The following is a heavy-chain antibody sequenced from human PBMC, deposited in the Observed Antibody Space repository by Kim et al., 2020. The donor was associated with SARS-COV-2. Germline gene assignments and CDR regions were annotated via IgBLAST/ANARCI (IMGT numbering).Heavy chain of an antibody. CDR2: ISSSSSYI. J-gene: IGHJ4*02. CDR3: ARDSGSGSYSFDY. Sequence: GGSLRLSCAASGFTFSSYSMNWVRQAPGKGLEWVSSISSSSSYIYYADSVKGRFTISRDNAKNSLYLQMNSLRAEDTAVYYCARDSGSGSYSFDYWGQGTLVTVSS. D-gene: IGHD1-26*01. CDR1: GFTFSSYS. V-gene: IGHV3-21*01.